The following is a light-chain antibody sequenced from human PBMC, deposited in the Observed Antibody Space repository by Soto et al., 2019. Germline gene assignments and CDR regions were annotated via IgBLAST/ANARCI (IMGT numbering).Light chain of an antibody. J-gene: IGLJ1*01. CDR2: DVS. CDR3: SSFADSSARDDV. Sequence: QSAVTQPASVSGSPGQSITVSCTGTSSGIGAYDYVSWYQQHPGGVPKLLIYDVSSRPSGVSSRFSGSKSGNTASLTISGLQADYESDYYCSSFADSSARDDVFGGGTKLTV. CDR1: SSGIGAYDY. V-gene: IGLV2-14*03.